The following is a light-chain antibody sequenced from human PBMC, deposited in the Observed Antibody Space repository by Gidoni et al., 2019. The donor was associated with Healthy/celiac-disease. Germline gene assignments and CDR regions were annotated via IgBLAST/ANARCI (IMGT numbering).Light chain of an antibody. CDR3: MQGTDWPRT. Sequence: DVVMTQSPLFLPVTLGQRASISCRSSQGLVHSDGNTYLNWFHQRPGQSPRRLIHKVSKRDSGVPDRFSGFGSGTDFTLEISRVEAEDVGVYYCMQGTDWPRTFGQGTKVDIK. J-gene: IGKJ1*01. CDR1: QGLVHSDGNTY. CDR2: KVS. V-gene: IGKV2-30*02.